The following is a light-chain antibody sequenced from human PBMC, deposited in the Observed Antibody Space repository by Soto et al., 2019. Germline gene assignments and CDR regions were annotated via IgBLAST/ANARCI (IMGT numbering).Light chain of an antibody. CDR2: DAS. V-gene: IGKV3-11*01. J-gene: IGKJ1*01. Sequence: EIVLTQSPATLSLSPGDRATLSCRASQSIGTYLDWYQQKPGQAPSLLIYDASNRATGIPARFSGSGSGTDFALTLSSLEPEDFAVYFCQYLSNSSPTWTVGQGTKVEIK. CDR1: QSIGTY. CDR3: QYLSNSSPTWT.